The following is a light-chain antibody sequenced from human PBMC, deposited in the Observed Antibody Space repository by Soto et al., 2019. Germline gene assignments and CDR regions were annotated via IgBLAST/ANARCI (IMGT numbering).Light chain of an antibody. CDR3: NSYTRSTKYV. CDR2: EVT. Sequence: QSVLTQPRSVSGSPGQSITVSCTGTSSDVGAYDYVSWYQHHPGKAPKLIIYEVTNRPSGVSNRFSGSKSGNTASLTISGLQAEDEADYYCNSYTRSTKYVFGTGTKVTVL. CDR1: SSDVGAYDY. V-gene: IGLV2-14*01. J-gene: IGLJ1*01.